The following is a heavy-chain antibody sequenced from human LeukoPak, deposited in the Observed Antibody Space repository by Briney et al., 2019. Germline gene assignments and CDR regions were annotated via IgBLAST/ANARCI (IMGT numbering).Heavy chain of an antibody. J-gene: IGHJ6*02. V-gene: IGHV3-11*01. CDR2: IDRSGSTI. CDR1: GFTFSDYY. CDR3: ARDGSLYCSRSICRSGKYYYGMDA. Sequence: PGGSLRLSCVASGFTFSDYYMTWVRQAPGKGLEWVSYIDRSGSTIYYADSVKGRFTISRDNAKNSLYLQMNSLRAEDTALYYCARDGSLYCSRSICRSGKYYYGMDAWGQGTTVTVSS. D-gene: IGHD2-2*01.